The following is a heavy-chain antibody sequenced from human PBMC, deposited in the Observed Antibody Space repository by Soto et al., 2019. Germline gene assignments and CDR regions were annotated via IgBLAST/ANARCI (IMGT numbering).Heavy chain of an antibody. J-gene: IGHJ4*02. V-gene: IGHV4-30-2*01. CDR3: ATAGGLGAVAADY. CDR1: GGSITSSSYS. D-gene: IGHD6-19*01. Sequence: SETLSLTRTVSGGSITSSSYSWSWIRQPPGKGLEWIGYIYHSGSTYYNPSLKSRVTISVDRSKDQFSLKLSSVTAADTAVYYCATAGGLGAVAADYWGQGTLVTVSS. CDR2: IYHSGST.